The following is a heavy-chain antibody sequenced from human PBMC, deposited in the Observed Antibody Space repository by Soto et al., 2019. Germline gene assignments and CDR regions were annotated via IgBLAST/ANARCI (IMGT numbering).Heavy chain of an antibody. CDR1: GFTFSSYA. Sequence: GGSLRLSCAASGFTFSSYAMHWVRQAPGKGLEWVAVISYDGSNKYYADSVKGRFTISRDNSKNTLYLQMNSLRAEDTAVYYCARDGGNVVRVLELSRPYDYYGMDGWGQGTTVTVSS. CDR2: ISYDGSNK. CDR3: ARDGGNVVRVLELSRPYDYYGMDG. V-gene: IGHV3-30-3*01. J-gene: IGHJ6*02. D-gene: IGHD3-3*01.